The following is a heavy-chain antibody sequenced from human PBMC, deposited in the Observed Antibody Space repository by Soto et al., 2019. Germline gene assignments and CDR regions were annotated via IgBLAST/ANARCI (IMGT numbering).Heavy chain of an antibody. CDR3: ARQNYGSGSTYFDY. D-gene: IGHD3-10*01. Sequence: TSETLSLTCTVSGGSISSYYWSWIRQPPGKGLEWIGYIYYSGSTNYNPSLKSRVTISVDTSKNQFSLKLNSMTAADTAVYYCARQNYGSGSTYFDYWGQGTLVTVSA. J-gene: IGHJ4*02. V-gene: IGHV4-59*08. CDR2: IYYSGST. CDR1: GGSISSYY.